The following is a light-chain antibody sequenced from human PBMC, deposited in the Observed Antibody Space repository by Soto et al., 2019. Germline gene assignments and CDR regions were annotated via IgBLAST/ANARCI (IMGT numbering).Light chain of an antibody. Sequence: QSALTQPASVSGSPGQSITISCTGTSSDVGCYNYVSWYQPHPGKAPKLMIYDVSNRPSGVSNRFSGAKSVNTASLTISGLQAEDDADYYCSSYTSSSTLVVFGGGTKVTVL. CDR2: DVS. CDR3: SSYTSSSTLVV. V-gene: IGLV2-14*01. J-gene: IGLJ2*01. CDR1: SSDVGCYNY.